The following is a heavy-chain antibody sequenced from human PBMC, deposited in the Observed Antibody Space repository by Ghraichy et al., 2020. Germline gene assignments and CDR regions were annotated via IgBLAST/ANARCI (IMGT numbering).Heavy chain of an antibody. CDR2: ISGSGDSS. V-gene: IGHV3-23*01. CDR3: AKGLGPYCGDDCYSRILDS. Sequence: GESLNISCTASGFALSNYAVTWVRQAPGKGLDWVSIISGSGDSSYYGDSVKGRFTISRDNPKNNVYLQMNSLRAEDTAVYYCAKGLGPYCGDDCYSRILDSWGQGTLVTVSS. D-gene: IGHD2-21*02. J-gene: IGHJ4*02. CDR1: GFALSNYA.